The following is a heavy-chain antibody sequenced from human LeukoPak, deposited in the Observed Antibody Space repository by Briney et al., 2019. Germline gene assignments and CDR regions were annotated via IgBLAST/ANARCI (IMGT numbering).Heavy chain of an antibody. CDR2: ISGSGGST. J-gene: IGHJ4*02. V-gene: IGHV3-23*01. Sequence: GGSLRLSCAASGFTFSSYAMSWVRQAPGKGLEWVSAISGSGGSTYYADSVKGRFTISRDNSKNTLYLQMNSLRAEDTAVYYCAKSGLSASEEGVEDYFGYWGQGTLVTVSS. CDR3: AKSGLSASEEGVEDYFGY. CDR1: GFTFSSYA. D-gene: IGHD3-3*01.